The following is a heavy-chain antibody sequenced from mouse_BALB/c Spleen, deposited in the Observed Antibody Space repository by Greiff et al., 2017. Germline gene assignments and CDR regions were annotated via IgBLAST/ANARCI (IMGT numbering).Heavy chain of an antibody. Sequence: QVQLKESGAELVRPGTSVKISCKASGYAFTNYWLGWVKQRPGHGLEWIGDIYPGSGNTYYNEKFKGKATLTADKSSSTAYMQLSSLTSEDSAVYFCAKTGTYFDYWGQGTTLTVSS. CDR1: GYAFTNYW. D-gene: IGHD4-1*01. V-gene: IGHV1-63*01. J-gene: IGHJ2*01. CDR3: AKTGTYFDY. CDR2: IYPGSGNT.